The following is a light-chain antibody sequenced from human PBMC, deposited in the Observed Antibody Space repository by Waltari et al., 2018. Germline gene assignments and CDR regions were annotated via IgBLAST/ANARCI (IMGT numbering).Light chain of an antibody. V-gene: IGKV3-20*01. J-gene: IGKJ1*01. Sequence: EIVLTQSPGTLSLSPGERSTLSARASQSIGRYLRWYQQKPGQAPRLLIYGASSRAAGIPDRFSGSGSGTDFSLTISRLEPEDFAVYYCQNHERLPAVFGQGTKVEIK. CDR3: QNHERLPAV. CDR2: GAS. CDR1: QSIGRY.